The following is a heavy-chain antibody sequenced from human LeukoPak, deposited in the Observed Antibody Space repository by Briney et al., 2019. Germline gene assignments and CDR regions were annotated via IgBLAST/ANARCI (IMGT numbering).Heavy chain of an antibody. J-gene: IGHJ4*02. CDR1: GATFISYA. CDR3: AAVVPAVMGYFDY. CDR2: IIPIFGTA. V-gene: IGHV1-69*13. Sequence: SVKVSCKASGATFISYAISWVRQAPGQGLEWMGGIIPIFGTANYAQKFQGRVTITADESTSTAYMELSSLRSEDTAVYYCAAVVPAVMGYFDYWGQGTLVTVSS. D-gene: IGHD2-2*01.